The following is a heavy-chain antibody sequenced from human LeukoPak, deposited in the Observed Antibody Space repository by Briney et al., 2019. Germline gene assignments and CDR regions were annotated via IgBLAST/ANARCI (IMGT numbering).Heavy chain of an antibody. D-gene: IGHD3-10*01. CDR1: GGSIGSNDW. CDR3: AGTDSFGSGPLF. Sequence: PSETLSLTCTVSGGSIGSNDWWSWIRQAPGKGLEWIGEIHHSGSTVYNPSLQSRVTILLDKSRNQFSLNLRSVTAADTAVYYCAGTDSFGSGPLFWGQGILVPVSS. V-gene: IGHV4-4*02. J-gene: IGHJ4*02. CDR2: IHHSGST.